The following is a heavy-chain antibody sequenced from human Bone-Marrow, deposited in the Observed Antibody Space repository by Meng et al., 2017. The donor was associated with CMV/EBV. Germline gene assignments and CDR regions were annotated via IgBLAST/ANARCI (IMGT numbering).Heavy chain of an antibody. V-gene: IGHV3-23*01. CDR2: IDGSGRGT. D-gene: IGHD1-14*01. J-gene: IGHJ5*02. CDR1: GLSFRDHA. Sequence: RYCAASGLSFRDHAMNWVRQAPGKGLEWVSGIDGSGRGTYYAEFVKGRFTVSRDNSKSTLYLQMTTLRADDTAVYYCFPIIASHSTTWGQGTLVTVSS. CDR3: FPIIASHSTT.